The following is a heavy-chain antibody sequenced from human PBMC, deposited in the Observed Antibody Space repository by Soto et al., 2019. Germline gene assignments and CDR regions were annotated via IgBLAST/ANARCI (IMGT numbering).Heavy chain of an antibody. J-gene: IGHJ4*02. Sequence: QVQLVQSGAEVKKPGASVKVSCNASGYSFSNYGINWVRQAPGQGLEWMGWISTYNGRTKYAQKVRGRVTLTTDTPTSTAYMGLGSLISDDAAVYYCARDSGTYSGRFDVWGQGTLVTVSS. CDR2: ISTYNGRT. CDR3: ARDSGTYSGRFDV. V-gene: IGHV1-18*01. CDR1: GYSFSNYG. D-gene: IGHD1-26*01.